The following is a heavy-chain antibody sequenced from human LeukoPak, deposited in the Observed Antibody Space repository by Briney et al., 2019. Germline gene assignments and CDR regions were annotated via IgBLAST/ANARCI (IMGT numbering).Heavy chain of an antibody. CDR3: AHKVVAATRGYFDY. Sequence: GSGPTLVKPTQTLTLTCTFSGFSLSTSGVGVGWIRQPPGKALEWLALIYWDDDKRYSPSLKSRLTITKDTSKNQVVLTMTNMDPVDTATYYCAHKVVAATRGYFDYWGQGTLVTVSS. CDR2: IYWDDDK. V-gene: IGHV2-5*02. J-gene: IGHJ4*02. D-gene: IGHD2-15*01. CDR1: GFSLSTSGVG.